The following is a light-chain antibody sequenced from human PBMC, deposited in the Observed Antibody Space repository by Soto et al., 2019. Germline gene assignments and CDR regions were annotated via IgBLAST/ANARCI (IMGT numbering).Light chain of an antibody. CDR3: KQYGISSYT. V-gene: IGKV3-20*01. J-gene: IGKJ2*01. Sequence: EIVLTQSPGTLSLSPGERATLSCRASQSISSSYLAWYQQKPGQAPRLLIYAASSRATGIPDRFSGSGSGTDFTLTISRLEPEDFAVYYCKQYGISSYTFGQGTQLEIK. CDR1: QSISSSY. CDR2: AAS.